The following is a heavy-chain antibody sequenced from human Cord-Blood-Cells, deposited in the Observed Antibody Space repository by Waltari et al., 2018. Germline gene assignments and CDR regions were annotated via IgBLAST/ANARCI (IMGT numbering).Heavy chain of an antibody. Sequence: QVQLVQSGAEVKKPGASVKVSCKASGYTFTSYDINWVRQATGLGLEWMGWMNPNSRNTGYAQKFQGRVTMTRNTSIRTAYMELGILRSEDTAVYYCARASRREQQLVDYWGQGTLVTVSS. J-gene: IGHJ4*02. CDR3: ARASRREQQLVDY. CDR2: MNPNSRNT. V-gene: IGHV1-8*01. D-gene: IGHD6-13*01. CDR1: GYTFTSYD.